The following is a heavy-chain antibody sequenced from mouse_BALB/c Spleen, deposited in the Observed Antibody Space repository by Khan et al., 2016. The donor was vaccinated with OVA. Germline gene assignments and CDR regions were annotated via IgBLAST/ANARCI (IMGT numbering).Heavy chain of an antibody. CDR1: GYTFTTYW. Sequence: VQLQQSGTELAKPGASVKMSCKASGYTFTTYWMHWVKQRPGQGLEWIGYINPTSGYTDYNEKFKDKATLAADKSSSTAYMQTSSLTSEDSAVYYCARDRIDYWGQGTTLTVSS. CDR2: INPTSGYT. CDR3: ARDRIDY. J-gene: IGHJ2*01. V-gene: IGHV1-7*01.